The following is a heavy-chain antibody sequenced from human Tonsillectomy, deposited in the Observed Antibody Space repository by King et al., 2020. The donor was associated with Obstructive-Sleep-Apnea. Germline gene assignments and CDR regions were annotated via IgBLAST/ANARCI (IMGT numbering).Heavy chain of an antibody. CDR1: GGSISSYY. J-gene: IGHJ5*02. CDR2: IFYSGST. V-gene: IGHV4-59*08. CDR3: ARPPGYDPRFDP. D-gene: IGHD5-12*01. Sequence: VQLQESGPGLVKPSETLSLTCTVSGGSISSYYWSWIRQPPGKGLEWIGYIFYSGSTNYNPSLKSRVTISVDTSKNQFSLKLSSVTAADTAVYYCARPPGYDPRFDPWGQGTLVTVSS.